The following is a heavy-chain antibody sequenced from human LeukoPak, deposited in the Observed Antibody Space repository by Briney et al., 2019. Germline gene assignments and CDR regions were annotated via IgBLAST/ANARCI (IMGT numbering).Heavy chain of an antibody. Sequence: GGSLRLSCSASGFTFSSYAMHWVRQAPGKGLEYVSAISSNGDSTYYADSVKGRFTISRDNSKDTLYLQMSSLRAEDTAVYYCVKGLRYYDSSDTFDYWGQGTLVTVSS. CDR1: GFTFSSYA. V-gene: IGHV3-64D*06. CDR3: VKGLRYYDSSDTFDY. J-gene: IGHJ4*02. D-gene: IGHD3-22*01. CDR2: ISSNGDST.